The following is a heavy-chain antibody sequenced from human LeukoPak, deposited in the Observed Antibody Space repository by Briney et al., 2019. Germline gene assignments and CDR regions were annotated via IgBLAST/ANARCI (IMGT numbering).Heavy chain of an antibody. V-gene: IGHV4-59*11. Sequence: SETLSLTCTVSGGSISSHYWGWIRQPPGKGLEWIGYIYYSGSTNYNPSLKSRVTISVDTSKNQFSLKLSSVTAADTAVYYCARGIIAAGLYWFDPWGQGTLVTVSS. CDR3: ARGIIAAGLYWFDP. D-gene: IGHD6-13*01. CDR1: GGSISSHY. J-gene: IGHJ5*02. CDR2: IYYSGST.